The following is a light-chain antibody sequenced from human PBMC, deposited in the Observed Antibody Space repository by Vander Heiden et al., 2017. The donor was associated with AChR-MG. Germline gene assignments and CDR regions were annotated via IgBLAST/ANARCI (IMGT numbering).Light chain of an antibody. V-gene: IGLV7-43*01. J-gene: IGLJ3*02. CDR3: LLYYGGAHV. Sequence: QTVVTQEPSLTVPPGRAVTLTCASSTGAVTSDYYPYWFQQKPGQAPRALIYSTNNKHSWTPARFSGFLLGDKAALTLSGVQPEDEAEYYCLLYYGGAHVFGGGTKLTVL. CDR1: TGAVTSDYY. CDR2: STN.